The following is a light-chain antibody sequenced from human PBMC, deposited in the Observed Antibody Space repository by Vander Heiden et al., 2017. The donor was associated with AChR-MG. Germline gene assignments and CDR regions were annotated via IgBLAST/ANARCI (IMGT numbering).Light chain of an antibody. Sequence: QSALTQPASVSGSPGQSITIPFTGTSSDVGGYNYVSWYQQPPGKAPKLMIYEVSNRPSGVSNRFSGSKSGNTASLTISGLQAEDEADYYCSSYTSSNTPVVFGGGTKLTVL. V-gene: IGLV2-14*01. J-gene: IGLJ2*01. CDR3: SSYTSSNTPVV. CDR1: SSDVGGYNY. CDR2: EVS.